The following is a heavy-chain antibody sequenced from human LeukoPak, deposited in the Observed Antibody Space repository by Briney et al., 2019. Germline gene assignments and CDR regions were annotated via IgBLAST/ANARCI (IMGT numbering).Heavy chain of an antibody. J-gene: IGHJ4*02. CDR1: GGSISSYY. D-gene: IGHD1-26*01. CDR2: IYYSGST. CDR3: ARDRRVGATPYYFDY. Sequence: SETLSLTCTVSGGSISSYYWSWIRQPPGKGLEWIGYIYYSGSTNYNPSLKSRVTISVDTSKNQFSLKLSSVTAADPAVYYCARDRRVGATPYYFDYWGQGTLVTVSS. V-gene: IGHV4-59*01.